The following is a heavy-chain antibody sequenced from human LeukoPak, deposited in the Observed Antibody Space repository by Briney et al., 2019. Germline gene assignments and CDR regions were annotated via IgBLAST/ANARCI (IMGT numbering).Heavy chain of an antibody. Sequence: GGSLRLSCEASGFTFSNHAMSWVRQAPGKGVEWVSAISGGADRTYYADSVKGRFTISRDNSKDTLYLQMDSLRAEDTAVYYCAKDRGASDVDYFDCWGQGTLVTVSS. D-gene: IGHD3-16*01. CDR2: ISGGADRT. V-gene: IGHV3-23*01. J-gene: IGHJ4*02. CDR1: GFTFSNHA. CDR3: AKDRGASDVDYFDC.